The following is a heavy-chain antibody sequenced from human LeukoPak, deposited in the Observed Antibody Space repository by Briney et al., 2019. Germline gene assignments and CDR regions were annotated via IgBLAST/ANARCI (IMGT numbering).Heavy chain of an antibody. CDR3: AGVATTPTATFDY. V-gene: IGHV4-39*02. J-gene: IGHJ4*02. CDR1: GGSISSGSYY. CDR2: IYYSGTT. D-gene: IGHD4-11*01. Sequence: PSETLSLTCTVYGGSISSGSYYWGWIRQPPGKGLEWIGSIYYSGTTYYNPSLKSRVTISIDTSNNNFSLKLSSVTAADTAVFYCAGVATTPTATFDYWGQGNLVTVSS.